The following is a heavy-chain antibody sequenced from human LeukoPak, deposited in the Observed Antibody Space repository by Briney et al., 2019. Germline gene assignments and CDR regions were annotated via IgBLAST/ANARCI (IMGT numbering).Heavy chain of an antibody. J-gene: IGHJ4*02. CDR3: ARHSNLYTSGWYGVDY. CDR1: GGSISSSNYY. CDR2: IYYSGST. D-gene: IGHD6-19*01. V-gene: IGHV4-39*01. Sequence: SETLSLTCTVSGGSISSSNYYWGWIRQPPGKGLEGIGSIYYSGSTYYNPSLKSRVTIAVDTSKNQFSLKLSSVTAADTAVYYCARHSNLYTSGWYGVDYWGQGTLVTVSS.